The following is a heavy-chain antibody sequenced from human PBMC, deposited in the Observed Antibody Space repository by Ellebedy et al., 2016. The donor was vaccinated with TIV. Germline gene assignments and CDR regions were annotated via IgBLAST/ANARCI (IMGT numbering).Heavy chain of an antibody. D-gene: IGHD3-16*01. Sequence: GESLKISCAASGFTFSDYVMAWVRQVPGKGLEWVSAISGSGGSTYYADSVKGRFTISRDNSKNTLYLQMNSLRSEDTAVYYCASPRTHGRGRVYYYGMDVWGQGTTVTVSS. CDR1: GFTFSDYV. CDR2: ISGSGGST. V-gene: IGHV3-23*01. CDR3: ASPRTHGRGRVYYYGMDV. J-gene: IGHJ6*02.